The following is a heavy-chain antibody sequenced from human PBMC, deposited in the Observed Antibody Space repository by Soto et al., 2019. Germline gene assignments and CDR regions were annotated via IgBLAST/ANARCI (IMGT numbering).Heavy chain of an antibody. J-gene: IGHJ4*02. Sequence: SETLSLTCTVSGGSISSYYWSWIRQPPGKGLVLIGYIYYSVRTNYNPSLKSRVTVSVDTSKNQFSLKLSSVTAADTAVYYCARETSSSWEYFDYWGQGTLVTVSS. D-gene: IGHD6-13*01. CDR1: GGSISSYY. V-gene: IGHV4-59*01. CDR2: IYYSVRT. CDR3: ARETSSSWEYFDY.